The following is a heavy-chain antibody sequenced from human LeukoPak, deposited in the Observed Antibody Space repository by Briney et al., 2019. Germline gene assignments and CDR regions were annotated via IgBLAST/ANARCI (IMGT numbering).Heavy chain of an antibody. J-gene: IGHJ3*02. V-gene: IGHV4-34*01. CDR1: GGSFSGYY. Sequence: SETLSLTCAVYGGSFSGYYWSWIRQPPGKGLEWIGEINHSGSTNYNPSLKSRVTISVDTSKNQFSLKLSSVTAADTAVYYCARFMVQGVKLRAFDIWGQGTMVTVSS. D-gene: IGHD3-10*01. CDR3: ARFMVQGVKLRAFDI. CDR2: INHSGST.